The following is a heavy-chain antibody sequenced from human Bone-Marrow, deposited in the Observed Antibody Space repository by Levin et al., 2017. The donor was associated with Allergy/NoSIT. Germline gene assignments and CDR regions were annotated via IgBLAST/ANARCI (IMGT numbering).Heavy chain of an antibody. D-gene: IGHD2-2*02. V-gene: IGHV3-30*04. J-gene: IGHJ6*02. CDR2: ISYDGSNK. Sequence: GGSLRLSCAASGFTFSSYAMHWVRQAPGKGLEWVAVISYDGSNKYYADSVKGRFTISRDNSKNTLYLQMNSLRAEDTAVYYCARDPRGGNIVVVPAAIAVYYGMDVWGQGTTVTVSS. CDR3: ARDPRGGNIVVVPAAIAVYYGMDV. CDR1: GFTFSSYA.